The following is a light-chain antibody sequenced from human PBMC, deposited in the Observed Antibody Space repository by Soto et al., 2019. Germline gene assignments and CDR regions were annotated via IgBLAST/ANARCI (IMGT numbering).Light chain of an antibody. V-gene: IGKV3-20*01. CDR2: GAS. Sequence: EIVLTQSPGTLSLSPGERATLSCRASQSVSSNYLDWYQQKPVQAPRLLIYGASSSDTAIPDRFSGSGSGTDFTLTTSRLKPEDFAVYYCQQYGNSPRTFGQGTKVEIK. J-gene: IGKJ1*01. CDR1: QSVSSNY. CDR3: QQYGNSPRT.